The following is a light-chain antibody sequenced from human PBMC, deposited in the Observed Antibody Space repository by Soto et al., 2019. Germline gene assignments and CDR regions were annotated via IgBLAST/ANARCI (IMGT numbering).Light chain of an antibody. CDR3: HQSYSNPT. V-gene: IGKV1-39*01. J-gene: IGKJ3*01. CDR2: AAS. CDR1: QSISSY. Sequence: DIQMTKSPSSLASSVGDRVTITCRASQSISSYLNWYKQKPGKAPKLLIYAASKFQSGIPSRFSGSGSGTEFALTISSLQPEDFATYYCHQSYSNPTCGPGTKVDIK.